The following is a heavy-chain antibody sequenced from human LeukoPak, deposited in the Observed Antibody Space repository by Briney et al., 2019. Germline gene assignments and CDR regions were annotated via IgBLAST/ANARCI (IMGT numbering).Heavy chain of an antibody. Sequence: PSETLSLTCTVSGGFITSSSYYWGWIRQTPGKGLEWMGSIYYNGKTQDNPSLKSRVTISVDTSKDNFSLKLSSVTAADTAVYYCARVLVVGAVFFDYWGQGTLVTVSS. CDR1: GGFITSSSYY. D-gene: IGHD1-26*01. J-gene: IGHJ4*02. V-gene: IGHV4-39*07. CDR2: IYYNGKT. CDR3: ARVLVVGAVFFDY.